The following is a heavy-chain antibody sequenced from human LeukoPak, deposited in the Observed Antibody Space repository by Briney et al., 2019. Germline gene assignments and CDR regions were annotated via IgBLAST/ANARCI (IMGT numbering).Heavy chain of an antibody. CDR1: GFTFSSYE. D-gene: IGHD2-2*01. Sequence: PGGSLRLSCAASGFTFSSYEVNWVRQAPGKGLEWVSYISSSGSTIYYADSVKGRFTISRDNAKNSLYLQMNSLRAEDTAVYYCARGYCSSTSCYALVMDYYGMDVWGKGTTVTVSS. V-gene: IGHV3-48*03. CDR3: ARGYCSSTSCYALVMDYYGMDV. CDR2: ISSSGSTI. J-gene: IGHJ6*04.